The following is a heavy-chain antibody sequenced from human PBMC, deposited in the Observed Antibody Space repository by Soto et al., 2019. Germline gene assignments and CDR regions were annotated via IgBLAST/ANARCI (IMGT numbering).Heavy chain of an antibody. CDR1: GYTFTSYY. CDR2: INPSGGST. V-gene: IGHV1-46*01. D-gene: IGHD1-7*01. J-gene: IGHJ6*02. CDR3: ARDCVELGSYYGMDV. Sequence: GASVKVSCKASGYTFTSYYMHWVRQAPGQGLEWMGIINPSGGSTSYAQKFQGRVTMTRDTSTSTVYMELSSLRSEDTAVYYCARDCVELGSYYGMDVWGQGTTVTVSS.